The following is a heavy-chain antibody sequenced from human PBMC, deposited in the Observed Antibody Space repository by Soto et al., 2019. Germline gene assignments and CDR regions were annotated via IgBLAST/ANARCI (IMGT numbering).Heavy chain of an antibody. CDR2: IHYSGRT. J-gene: IGHJ5*02. D-gene: IGHD3-22*01. V-gene: IGHV4-31*02. Sequence: WTWIRQHPGKGLEWIAYIHYSGRTYYNPSLKSRVTISVDTSNNQFSLKLSSVTAADTAVYYCARYYFDSSGYSNWFDPWGQGTLVIVSS. CDR3: ARYYFDSSGYSNWFDP.